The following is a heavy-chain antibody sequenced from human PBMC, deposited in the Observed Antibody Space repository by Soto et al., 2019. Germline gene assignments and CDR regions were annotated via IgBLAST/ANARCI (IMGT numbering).Heavy chain of an antibody. CDR2: IYPGDSDT. CDR3: AXHEGPRKAFHYYYGMDV. J-gene: IGHJ6*02. V-gene: IGHV5-51*01. CDR1: GYSFTIYW. Sequence: GESLKISCKGSGYSFTIYWIGWVRQMPGKGLEWMGIIYPGDSDTRYSPSFQGQVTISADKSISTAYLQWSSLKASDTAMYYCAXHEGPRKAFHYYYGMDVWGQGTTVTVSS.